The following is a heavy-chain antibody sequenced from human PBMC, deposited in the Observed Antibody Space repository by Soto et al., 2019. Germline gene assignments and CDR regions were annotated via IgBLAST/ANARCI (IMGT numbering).Heavy chain of an antibody. V-gene: IGHV4-61*01. CDR2: IHYSGST. J-gene: IGHJ5*02. Sequence: SETLSLTCTVSGGSISSGSYYWSWIRQPPGKGLEWIAYIHYSGSTNYSPSLKSRVTISVDTSKNQFSLKLSSVTAADTAVYYCAREGAYGDYSTNWFDPWGQGTLVTVSS. CDR1: GGSISSGSYY. D-gene: IGHD4-17*01. CDR3: AREGAYGDYSTNWFDP.